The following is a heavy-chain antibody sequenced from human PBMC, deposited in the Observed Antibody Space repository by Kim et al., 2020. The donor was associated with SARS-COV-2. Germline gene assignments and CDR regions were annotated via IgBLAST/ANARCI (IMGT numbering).Heavy chain of an antibody. CDR1: GFTFSSYS. V-gene: IGHV3-21*01. CDR2: ISSSSSYI. D-gene: IGHD2-2*01. J-gene: IGHJ6*02. Sequence: GGSLRLSCAASGFTFSSYSMNWVRQAPGKGLEWVSSISSSSSYIYYADSVKGRFTISRDNAKNSLYLQMNSLRAEDTAVYYCARDKGVVVVPAAMGYYYYGMDVWGQGTTVTVSS. CDR3: ARDKGVVVVPAAMGYYYYGMDV.